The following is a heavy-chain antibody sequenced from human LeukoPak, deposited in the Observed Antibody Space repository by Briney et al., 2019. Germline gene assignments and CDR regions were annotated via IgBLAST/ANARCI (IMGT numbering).Heavy chain of an antibody. CDR2: IYYSGST. Sequence: SETLSLTCTVSGGSISSSSYYWGWIRQPPGKGLEWIGSIYYSGSTYYNPSLKSRVTISVDTSKNQFSLKLSSVTAADTAVYYCARISTPPVPLLWFGELVSGVYYYYMDVWGKGTTVTISS. J-gene: IGHJ6*03. CDR1: GGSISSSSYY. CDR3: ARISTPPVPLLWFGELVSGVYYYYMDV. D-gene: IGHD3-10*01. V-gene: IGHV4-39*07.